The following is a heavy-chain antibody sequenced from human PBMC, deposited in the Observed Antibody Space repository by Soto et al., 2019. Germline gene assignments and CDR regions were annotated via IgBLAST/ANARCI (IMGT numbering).Heavy chain of an antibody. CDR2: ISSSSSYI. V-gene: IGHV3-21*01. D-gene: IGHD3-3*01. J-gene: IGHJ5*02. CDR1: GFTFSSYS. CDR3: ARDLSGNSIFGVVIIPNWFDP. Sequence: GGSLRLSCAASGFTFSSYSMNWVRQAPGKGLEWVSSISSSSSYIYYADSVKGRFTISRDNAKNSLYLQMNSLRAEDTAVYYCARDLSGNSIFGVVIIPNWFDPWGQGTLVTVSS.